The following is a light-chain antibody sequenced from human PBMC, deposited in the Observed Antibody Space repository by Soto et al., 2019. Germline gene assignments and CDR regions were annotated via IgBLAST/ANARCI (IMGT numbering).Light chain of an antibody. V-gene: IGKV3-20*01. CDR1: QSISSSF. CDR3: QQYHDTGT. CDR2: GAS. Sequence: VLTQSPCTLSLSPGERATLSCRASQSISSSFLAWYQQKPGQAPRLLISGASSRATGIPDRFSGSGSGTDFTLTINRLEPEDFAVYYCQQYHDTGTFGQGTKVDIK. J-gene: IGKJ1*01.